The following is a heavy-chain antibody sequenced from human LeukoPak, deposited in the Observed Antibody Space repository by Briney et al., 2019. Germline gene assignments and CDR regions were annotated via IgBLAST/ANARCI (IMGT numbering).Heavy chain of an antibody. J-gene: IGHJ4*02. CDR1: GYTFTDYY. CDR3: ARDEITSITGCYYVHFDY. CDR2: INPNSDYT. D-gene: IGHD3-9*01. Sequence: ASVKVSCKASGYTFTDYYIHWVRQAPGQGLEWMGWINPNSDYTFYAQKFQGRVTMTRDTSTSTVYMELSSLRSEDTAVYYCARDEITSITGCYYVHFDYWGQGTLVTVSS. V-gene: IGHV1-2*02.